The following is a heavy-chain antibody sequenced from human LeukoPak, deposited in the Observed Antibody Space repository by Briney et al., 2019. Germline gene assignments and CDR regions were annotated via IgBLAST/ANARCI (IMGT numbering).Heavy chain of an antibody. Sequence: SETLSLTCSVSGYSISSGYYWGWIRQPPGKRLEWIATISHSGSTNYNPSLKSRVTISVDTSKNQFSLKLSSVTAADTAVYYCARGRIQLWFTKGYYYYMDVWGKGTTVTVSS. CDR2: ISHSGST. CDR1: GYSISSGYY. CDR3: ARGRIQLWFTKGYYYYMDV. D-gene: IGHD5-18*01. V-gene: IGHV4-38-2*02. J-gene: IGHJ6*03.